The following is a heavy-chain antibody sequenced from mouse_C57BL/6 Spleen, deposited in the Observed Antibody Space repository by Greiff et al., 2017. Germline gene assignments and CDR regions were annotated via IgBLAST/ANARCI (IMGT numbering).Heavy chain of an antibody. D-gene: IGHD2-4*01. CDR3: AREDDYDDAMDY. V-gene: IGHV1-82*01. CDR1: GYAFSSSW. CDR2: IYPGDGDT. J-gene: IGHJ4*01. Sequence: QVQLKQSGPELVKPGASVKISCKASGYAFSSSWMNWVKQRPGKGLEWIGRIYPGDGDTNYNGKFKGKATLTADKSSSTAYMQLSSLTSEDSAVCFCAREDDYDDAMDYWGQGTSVTVSS.